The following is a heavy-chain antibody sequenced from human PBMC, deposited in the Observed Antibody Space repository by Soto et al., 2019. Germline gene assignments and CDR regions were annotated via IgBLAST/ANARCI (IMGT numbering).Heavy chain of an antibody. J-gene: IGHJ4*02. CDR2: ISANDVGT. CDR1: GFTLRHYA. D-gene: IGHD3-3*01. CDR3: AKAKNDYTWDNRPPIDY. V-gene: IGHV3-23*01. Sequence: HPGVSLRRSCEASGFTLRHYAMTWSRNAPGNGLEWVSLISANDVGTYYAESVKPRFTISTEQSRNTVYHQMDSLRADDTAIYYCAKAKNDYTWDNRPPIDYWGQATLVTVSS.